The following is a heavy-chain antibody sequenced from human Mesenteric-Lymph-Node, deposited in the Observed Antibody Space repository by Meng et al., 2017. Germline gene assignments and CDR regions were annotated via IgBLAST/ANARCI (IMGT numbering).Heavy chain of an antibody. D-gene: IGHD6-13*01. J-gene: IGHJ5*02. CDR3: AKDKAAAGAFDP. CDR2: ISGSGGST. Sequence: EVQLLESGGGLVQPGVSLRLSCAASGFTFSSYAMSWVRQAPGKGLEWVSAISGSGGSTYYADSVKGRFTISRDNSKNTLYLQMNSLRAEDTAVYYCAKDKAAAGAFDPWGQGTLVTVSS. V-gene: IGHV3-23*01. CDR1: GFTFSSYA.